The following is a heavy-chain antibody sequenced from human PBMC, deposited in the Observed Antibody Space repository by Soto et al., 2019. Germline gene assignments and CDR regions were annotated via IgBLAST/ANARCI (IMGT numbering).Heavy chain of an antibody. Sequence: QAQLVQSGAEVQKPEASVKVSCKASGYAFTRFTIHWVRQAPGQRLEWMGSINTGNGNTRFLQKFQGRVTFTRDTSANTAYMELSSLISEDTAVYYCARPKDYDDCLDLWGQGTLVTVSS. D-gene: IGHD3-22*01. CDR1: GYAFTRFT. CDR3: ARPKDYDDCLDL. V-gene: IGHV1-3*04. CDR2: INTGNGNT. J-gene: IGHJ4*02.